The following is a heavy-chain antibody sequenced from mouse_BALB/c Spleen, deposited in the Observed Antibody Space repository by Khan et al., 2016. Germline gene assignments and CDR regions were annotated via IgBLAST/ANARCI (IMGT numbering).Heavy chain of an antibody. CDR2: INPDSSTI. CDR1: GFNFSRYW. J-gene: IGHJ2*01. Sequence: EVKLLESGGGLVQPGGSLKLSCAASGFNFSRYWMSWVRQAPGKGLEWIGEINPDSSTINYTPSLKDKFIISRDNAKNTLYLQMSKVRSEDTALXYCARLHYYGYMNYWGQGTTLTVSS. V-gene: IGHV4-1*02. D-gene: IGHD1-2*01. CDR3: ARLHYYGYMNY.